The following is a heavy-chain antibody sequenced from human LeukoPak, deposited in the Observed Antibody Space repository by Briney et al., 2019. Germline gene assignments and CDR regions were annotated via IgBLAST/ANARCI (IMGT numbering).Heavy chain of an antibody. Sequence: ASVKVSCKASGYTFTSYGISWVRQAPGQGLEWMGWISAYNGNTNYVQKLQGRVTMTTDTSTSTAYMELRSLRSDDTAVYYCARELSMITFGGVIVIVNYFDYWGQGTLVTVSS. CDR1: GYTFTSYG. CDR3: ARELSMITFGGVIVIVNYFDY. J-gene: IGHJ4*02. V-gene: IGHV1-18*01. D-gene: IGHD3-16*02. CDR2: ISAYNGNT.